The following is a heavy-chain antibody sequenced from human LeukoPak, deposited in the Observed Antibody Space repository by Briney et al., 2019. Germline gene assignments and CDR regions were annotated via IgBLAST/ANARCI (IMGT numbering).Heavy chain of an antibody. CDR2: INPNSGGT. J-gene: IGHJ6*03. D-gene: IGHD6-13*01. V-gene: IGHV1-2*02. CDR3: ARLRGGGSWDYYYYMDV. CDR1: GYTFTGYY. Sequence: GASVKVSCKASGYTFTGYYMHWVRQAPGQGLEWMGWINPNSGGTNYAQKFQGRVTMTRDTSISTAYMELSRLRSDDTAVYYCARLRGGGSWDYYYYMDVWGQGTLVTVSS.